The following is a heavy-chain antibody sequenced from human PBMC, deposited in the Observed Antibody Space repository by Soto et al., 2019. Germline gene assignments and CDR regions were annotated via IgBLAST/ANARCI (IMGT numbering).Heavy chain of an antibody. Sequence: QVQLVQSGAEVKKPGASVKVSCKASGYNFGNYDLNWVRQATGQGLEWMGWMNPKNGDTGHAQKFQVRVTITADESTSTAYMELSSLRSEDTAVYYCARDGGRHSGGIDYWGQGTLVTVSS. CDR1: GYNFGNYD. CDR2: MNPKNGDT. D-gene: IGHD1-26*01. V-gene: IGHV1-8*03. J-gene: IGHJ4*02. CDR3: ARDGGRHSGGIDY.